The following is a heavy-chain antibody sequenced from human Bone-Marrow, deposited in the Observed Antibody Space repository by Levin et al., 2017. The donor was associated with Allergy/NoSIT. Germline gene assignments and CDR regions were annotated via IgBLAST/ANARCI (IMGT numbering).Heavy chain of an antibody. D-gene: IGHD3-9*01. V-gene: IGHV4-59*08. CDR1: GGSISSYY. CDR3: ARLNFDWLLRGLDY. CDR2: IYYSGST. Sequence: SETLSLTCTVSGGSISSYYWSWIRQPPGKGLEWIGYIYYSGSTNYNPSLKSRVTISVDTSKNQFSLKLSSVTAADTAVYYCARLNFDWLLRGLDYWGQGTLVTVSS. J-gene: IGHJ4*02.